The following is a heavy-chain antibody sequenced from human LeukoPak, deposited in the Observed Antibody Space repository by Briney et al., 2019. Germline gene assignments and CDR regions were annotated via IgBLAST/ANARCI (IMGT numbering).Heavy chain of an antibody. D-gene: IGHD1-26*01. CDR3: ARALEPLGGSYYARGY. CDR1: GYTFTSYY. CDR2: INPSGGST. J-gene: IGHJ4*02. Sequence: ASVKVSCKASGYTFTSYYMHWVRRAPGQGLEWMGIINPSGGSTSYAQKFQGRVTMTRDTSTSTVYMELSSLRSEDTAVYYCARALEPLGGSYYARGYWGQGTLVTVSS. V-gene: IGHV1-46*01.